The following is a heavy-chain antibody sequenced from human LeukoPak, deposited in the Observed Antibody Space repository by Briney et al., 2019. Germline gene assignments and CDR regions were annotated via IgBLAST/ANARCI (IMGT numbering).Heavy chain of an antibody. CDR1: GITFSNYA. D-gene: IGHD5-24*01. CDR3: AKDPGGWLQISYYFDY. CDR2: ISGSAHKI. Sequence: GGSLRLSCVASGITFSNYAVSWVRQAPEKGLDWVSVISGSAHKIRYADSVKGRFTISRDNSENIVYLQMNSLRAEDTAVYCCAKDPGGWLQISYYFDYWGQGTLVTVSS. V-gene: IGHV3-23*01. J-gene: IGHJ4*02.